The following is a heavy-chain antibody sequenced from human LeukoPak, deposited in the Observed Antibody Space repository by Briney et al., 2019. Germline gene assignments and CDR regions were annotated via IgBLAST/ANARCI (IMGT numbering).Heavy chain of an antibody. CDR3: AKDENGSGSYYRVFDY. D-gene: IGHD3-10*01. Sequence: GGSLRLSCAASGFTFSSYAMSWVRQAPGKGLEWDSAISGSGGSTYYADSVKGRFTISRDNSKNTLYLQMNSLRAEDTAVYYCAKDENGSGSYYRVFDYWGQGTLVTVSS. J-gene: IGHJ4*02. CDR1: GFTFSSYA. CDR2: ISGSGGST. V-gene: IGHV3-23*01.